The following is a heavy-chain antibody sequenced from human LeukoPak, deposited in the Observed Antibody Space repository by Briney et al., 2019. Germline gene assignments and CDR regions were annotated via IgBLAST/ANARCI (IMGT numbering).Heavy chain of an antibody. V-gene: IGHV3-30-3*01. Sequence: GGSLRLSCAASGFTFSSYAMHWVRQAPGKGLEWVAVISYDGSNKYYADSVKGRSTISRDNSKNTLYLQMNSLRAEDTAVYYCAKGAGYYDFWSGYHIDYWGQGTLVTVSS. D-gene: IGHD3-3*01. CDR3: AKGAGYYDFWSGYHIDY. J-gene: IGHJ4*02. CDR1: GFTFSSYA. CDR2: ISYDGSNK.